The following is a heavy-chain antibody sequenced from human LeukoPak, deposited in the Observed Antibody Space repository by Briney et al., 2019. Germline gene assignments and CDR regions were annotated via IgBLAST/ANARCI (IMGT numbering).Heavy chain of an antibody. D-gene: IGHD3-10*01. CDR1: GGTFTYG. V-gene: IGHV1-69*05. J-gene: IGHJ4*02. Sequence: ASVKVSCKASGGTFTYGITWVRQAPGQGLEWMGGIIAIFGTASYAQKFQGRVAITTDESMSTAYMELRSLRSDDTAMYYCARDHEDVYGSGSYKLWGQGTRVTVSS. CDR2: IIAIFGTA. CDR3: ARDHEDVYGSGSYKL.